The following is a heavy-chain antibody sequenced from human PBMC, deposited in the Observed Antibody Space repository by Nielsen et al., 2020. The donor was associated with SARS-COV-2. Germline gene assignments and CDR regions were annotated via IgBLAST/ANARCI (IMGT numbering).Heavy chain of an antibody. CDR1: GFTFSSYA. CDR3: ARRYDFWSGRLGMDV. V-gene: IGHV3-23*01. Sequence: GESLKISCAASGFTFSSYAMSWVRQAPGKGLEWVSAISGSGGSIYYADSVKGRFTISRDNAKNSLYLQMNSLRAEDTAVYYCARRYDFWSGRLGMDVWGQGTTVTVSS. D-gene: IGHD3-3*01. CDR2: ISGSGGSI. J-gene: IGHJ6*02.